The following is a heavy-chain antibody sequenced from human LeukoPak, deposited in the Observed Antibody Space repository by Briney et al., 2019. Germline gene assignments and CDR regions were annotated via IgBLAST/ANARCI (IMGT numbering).Heavy chain of an antibody. J-gene: IGHJ4*02. D-gene: IGHD6-13*01. CDR2: IKQDGSEK. Sequence: GGSLRLSCAASGFTFSSYWMSWVRQAPGKGLEGVANIKQDGSEKYYVDSVKGRFTISRDNAKNSLYLQMNSLRAEDTAVYYCAGGDRSSWYLYYFDYWGQGTLVTVSS. V-gene: IGHV3-7*01. CDR3: AGGDRSSWYLYYFDY. CDR1: GFTFSSYW.